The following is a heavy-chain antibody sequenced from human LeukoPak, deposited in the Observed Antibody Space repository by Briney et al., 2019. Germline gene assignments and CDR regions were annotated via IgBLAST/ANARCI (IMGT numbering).Heavy chain of an antibody. V-gene: IGHV3-30*18. CDR1: GFTFSSYA. D-gene: IGHD3-10*01. CDR3: AKEDYDGSGSYLGY. J-gene: IGHJ4*02. Sequence: PGGSLRLSCAASGFTFSSYAMSWVRQAPGKGLEWVAVVSHDGSNKVYADSVKGRFTISRDNSKNTLYLQMNSLRPEDKAAYHCAKEDYDGSGSYLGYWGQGTLVTVSS. CDR2: VSHDGSNK.